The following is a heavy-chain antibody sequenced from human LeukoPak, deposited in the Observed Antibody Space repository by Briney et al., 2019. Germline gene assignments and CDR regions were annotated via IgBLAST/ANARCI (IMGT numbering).Heavy chain of an antibody. D-gene: IGHD5-18*01. Sequence: PGGSLRLSCAASGFTFISYWMHWVRQAPGKGLVWVSRINGYGSSTDFADSVKGRFTISRDNAKNTLYLQMNSLRAKDTAVYYCARDAPGNTALDYWGQGTLVTVS. V-gene: IGHV3-74*01. CDR3: ARDAPGNTALDY. CDR1: GFTFISYW. CDR2: INGYGSST. J-gene: IGHJ4*02.